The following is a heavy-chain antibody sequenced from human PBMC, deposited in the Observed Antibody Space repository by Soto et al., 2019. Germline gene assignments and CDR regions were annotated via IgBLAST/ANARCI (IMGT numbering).Heavy chain of an antibody. V-gene: IGHV3-74*01. CDR1: GFTFSSYW. D-gene: IGHD3-22*01. CDR3: ARVGFGYYYDSSGYPAFDI. CDR2: INSDGSST. J-gene: IGHJ3*02. Sequence: EVQLVESGGGLVQPGGSLRLSCAASGFTFSSYWMHWVRQAPGKGLVWVSRINSDGSSTSYADSVKGRFTISRDNAKNTLYLQMNSLRDEDTAVYYCARVGFGYYYDSSGYPAFDIWGQGTMVTVSS.